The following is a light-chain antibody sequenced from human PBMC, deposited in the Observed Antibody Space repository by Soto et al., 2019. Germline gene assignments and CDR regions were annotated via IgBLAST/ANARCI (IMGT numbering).Light chain of an antibody. CDR3: QQYYSIPYA. CDR2: WAS. J-gene: IGKJ2*01. Sequence: DIVMTQSPDSLAVSLGERATINCKSSQSVLYSSNNKNHLAWYQQKAGQPPKLLIYWASTRESGVPDRFTGSGSGTDFTLTISSLQAEDVAVYYCQQYYSIPYAFGQGTKLEIK. V-gene: IGKV4-1*01. CDR1: QSVLYSSNNKNH.